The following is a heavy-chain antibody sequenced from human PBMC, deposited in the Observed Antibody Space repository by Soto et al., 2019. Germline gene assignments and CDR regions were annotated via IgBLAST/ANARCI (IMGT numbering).Heavy chain of an antibody. CDR3: ARAGKKFLWFGEVIYYYYGMDV. J-gene: IGHJ6*02. CDR2: IYHSGST. CDR1: GGSISSSNW. Sequence: SETLSLTCAVSGGSISSSNWWSWVRQPPGKGLEWIGEIYHSGSTNYNPSLKSRVTISVDKSKNQFSLKLSSVTAADTAVYYCARAGKKFLWFGEVIYYYYGMDVWGQGTTVTVSS. V-gene: IGHV4-4*02. D-gene: IGHD3-10*01.